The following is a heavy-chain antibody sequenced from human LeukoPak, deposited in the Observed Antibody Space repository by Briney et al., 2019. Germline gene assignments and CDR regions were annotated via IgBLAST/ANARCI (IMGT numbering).Heavy chain of an antibody. D-gene: IGHD3-10*01. CDR1: GGSLSGYY. CDR3: ARGAPMVRGAPQPNWFDP. CDR2: INHSGST. V-gene: IGHV4-34*01. J-gene: IGHJ5*02. Sequence: SETLSLTCAVYGGSLSGYYWGWIRQPPGKGLEWIGEINHSGSTNYNPSLKSRVTISVDTSKNQFSLKLSSVTAADTAVYYCARGAPMVRGAPQPNWFDPWGQGTLVTVSS.